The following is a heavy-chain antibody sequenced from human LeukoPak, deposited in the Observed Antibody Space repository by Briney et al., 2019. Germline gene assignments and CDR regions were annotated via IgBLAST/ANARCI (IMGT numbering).Heavy chain of an antibody. CDR2: ISGSGGST. Sequence: TGGSLRLSCAASGFIFSSYAMSWVRQAPGKGLEWVSAISGSGGSTYYADSVKGRFTISRDDSKNTLYLQMNSLRAEDTAVYYCAKEGRWLQREYFDYWGQGTLVTVSS. CDR1: GFIFSSYA. CDR3: AKEGRWLQREYFDY. J-gene: IGHJ4*02. D-gene: IGHD5-24*01. V-gene: IGHV3-23*01.